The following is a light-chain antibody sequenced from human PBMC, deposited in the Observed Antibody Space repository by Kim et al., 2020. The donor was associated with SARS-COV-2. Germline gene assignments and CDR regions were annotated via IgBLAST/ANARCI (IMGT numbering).Light chain of an antibody. J-gene: IGLJ3*02. CDR2: DVN. CDR1: SSDVGGYSS. CDR3: CSYGGNYTWV. V-gene: IGLV2-11*03. Sequence: GQSFTLSCNGTSSDVGGYSSVSWYQQHPGKAPTLMIYDVNKRPSGVPHRFSGSKSDNTASLTISGLQAEDEADYYCCSYGGNYTWVFGGGTQLTVL.